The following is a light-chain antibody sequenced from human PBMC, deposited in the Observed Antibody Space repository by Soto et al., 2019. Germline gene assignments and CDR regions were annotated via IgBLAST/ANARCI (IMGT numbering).Light chain of an antibody. Sequence: DIQMTQTPSSLSASVGDRVTITCRASRTLSSDINWYQQKPGQAPKFLIYAASSLHSGVPSRFSGRGSGTDFTLTISSLQPEDSATYYCQQSYSVPWTFGQGTKVEV. CDR3: QQSYSVPWT. V-gene: IGKV1-39*01. CDR2: AAS. J-gene: IGKJ1*01. CDR1: RTLSSD.